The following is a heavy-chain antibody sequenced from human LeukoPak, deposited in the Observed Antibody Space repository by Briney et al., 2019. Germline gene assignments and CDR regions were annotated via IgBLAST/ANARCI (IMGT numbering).Heavy chain of an antibody. V-gene: IGHV4-39*07. CDR1: GGSISSGSYY. J-gene: IGHJ3*02. D-gene: IGHD3-22*01. Sequence: SETLSLTCTVSGGSISSGSYYWGWIRQPPGKGLEWIGTIYYSGNTYYNPSLKSRVTISVDTSKNQFSLNLSSVTAADTAVYYCVRSSEGGYYYDRSGYYAVILDAFDIWGQGTMVAVSS. CDR3: VRSSEGGYYYDRSGYYAVILDAFDI. CDR2: IYYSGNT.